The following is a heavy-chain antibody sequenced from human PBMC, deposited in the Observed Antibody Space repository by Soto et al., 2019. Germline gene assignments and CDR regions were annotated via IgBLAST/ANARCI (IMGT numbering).Heavy chain of an antibody. CDR2: IYWDDDK. Sequence: SGPTLVNPTQTLTLTCTFSGFSLSTGGVGVGWIRQPPGKALEWLALIYWDDDKCYSPSLKSRLNITKDTSKNQVVFTLSNMDPVDTATYYCIQSRCGGDCLQSYASYYYYGMDVWGQGT. J-gene: IGHJ6*02. V-gene: IGHV2-5*02. D-gene: IGHD2-21*02. CDR1: GFSLSTGGVG. CDR3: IQSRCGGDCLQSYASYYYYGMDV.